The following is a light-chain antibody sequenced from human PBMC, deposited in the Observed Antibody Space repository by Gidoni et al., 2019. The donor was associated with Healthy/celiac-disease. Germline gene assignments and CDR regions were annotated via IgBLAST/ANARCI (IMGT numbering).Light chain of an antibody. CDR2: DVS. J-gene: IGLJ2*01. V-gene: IGLV3-21*02. Sequence: YALTPPPSVSVAPGQTARINCGGNNIGSKSVHWYQQKPGQAPVLFVYDVSDRPSGIPGRFSGSNSGNTATLTISRVEAGDEADYYCQVWDSSSDPRVFGGGTKLTVL. CDR1: NIGSKS. CDR3: QVWDSSSDPRV.